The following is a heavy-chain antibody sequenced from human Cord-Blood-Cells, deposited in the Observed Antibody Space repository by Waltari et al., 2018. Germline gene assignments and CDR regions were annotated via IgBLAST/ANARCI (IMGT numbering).Heavy chain of an antibody. V-gene: IGHV3-30*18. D-gene: IGHD3-22*01. J-gene: IGHJ3*02. CDR3: AKVPYYDSSGDAFDI. CDR1: GFTFSSYG. Sequence: QVQLVESGGGVVQPGRSRRLSCAASGFTFSSYGMHWVRQAPGKGLEWVAVISYDGSNKYYADSVKGRFTISRDNSKNTLYLQMNSLRAEDTAVYYCAKVPYYDSSGDAFDIWGQGTMVTVSS. CDR2: ISYDGSNK.